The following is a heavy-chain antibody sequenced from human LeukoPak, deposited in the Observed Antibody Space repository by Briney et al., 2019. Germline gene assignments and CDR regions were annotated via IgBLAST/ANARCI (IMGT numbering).Heavy chain of an antibody. Sequence: SETLSLTCAVYGGSFSGYYWSWIRQPPGKGLEWIGEINHSGSTNYNPSLKSRVTISVDTSKNQFSLKLSPVTAADTAVYYCATTVVFPFDYWGQGTLVTVSS. D-gene: IGHD4-23*01. J-gene: IGHJ4*02. V-gene: IGHV4-34*01. CDR2: INHSGST. CDR1: GGSFSGYY. CDR3: ATTVVFPFDY.